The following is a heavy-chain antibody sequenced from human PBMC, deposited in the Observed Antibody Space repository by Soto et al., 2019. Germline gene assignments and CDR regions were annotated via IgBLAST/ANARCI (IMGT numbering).Heavy chain of an antibody. CDR2: INGYTGNT. CDR1: GYTFTSYG. Sequence: QVQLVQSGAEVKKPGASVQVSCKASGYTFTSYGLSWVRQAPGQGVEWMGWINGYTGNTNYAQKFQGRVTMTTDTATNTAYLDLWTLISEDTAVYYCARSWVTGKGGIDVWGQGTTVTVSS. J-gene: IGHJ6*02. CDR3: ARSWVTGKGGIDV. V-gene: IGHV1-18*01. D-gene: IGHD3-16*01.